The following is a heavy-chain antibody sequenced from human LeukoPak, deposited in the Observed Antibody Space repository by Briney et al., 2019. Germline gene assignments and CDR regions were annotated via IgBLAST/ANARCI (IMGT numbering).Heavy chain of an antibody. D-gene: IGHD1-26*01. V-gene: IGHV3-23*01. J-gene: IGHJ4*02. Sequence: PGGSLRLSCAASGFTFSSYAMSWVRQAPGKGLEWVSAIGGSGVCTYYADSVKGRFTISRDNSKSTMYLQMNSLRAEDTAVYYCATVRVGASDYWGQGTLVTVSS. CDR1: GFTFSSYA. CDR2: IGGSGVCT. CDR3: ATVRVGASDY.